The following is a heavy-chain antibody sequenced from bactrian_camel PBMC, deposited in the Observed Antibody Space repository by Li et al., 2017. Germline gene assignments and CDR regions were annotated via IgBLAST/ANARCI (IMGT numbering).Heavy chain of an antibody. CDR1: GFTFRYSD. D-gene: IGHD5*01. Sequence: QVESGGGSVQPGGSLRLSCAGSGFTFRYSDYCLGWFRQALGKEREAVAVVARDGSTTYSDSVEGRFTIPRDNAQNTLYLQMDNLQPEDTAMYYCAWDWGCYSGIWCWCADGSSGGFRGQGTQVTVS. V-gene: IGHV3S53*01. J-gene: IGHJ6*01. CDR3: AWDWGCYSGIWCWCADGSSGGF. CDR2: VARDGST.